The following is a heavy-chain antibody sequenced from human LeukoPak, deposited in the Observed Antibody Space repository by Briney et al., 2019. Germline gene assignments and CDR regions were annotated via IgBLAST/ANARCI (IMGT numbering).Heavy chain of an antibody. CDR1: GDIFSSNSAT. V-gene: IGHV6-1*01. CDR2: TYYRSKWYN. CDR3: ARAVAGAFGY. D-gene: IGHD6-19*01. J-gene: IGHJ4*02. Sequence: SQTLSLTCALSGDIFSSNSATWNWIRQSPSRRLEWLGRTYYRSKWYNDYAVSVKSRITINPDTSKNHFSLQLNSVTPEDTAVYYCARAVAGAFGYWGQGTLVTVSS.